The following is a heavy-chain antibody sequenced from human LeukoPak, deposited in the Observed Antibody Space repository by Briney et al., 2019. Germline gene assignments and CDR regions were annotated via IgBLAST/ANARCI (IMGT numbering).Heavy chain of an antibody. CDR1: GGSISGTYY. Sequence: SETLSLTCTVSGGSISGTYYWSWIRQPPGKGLEWIGYIYYTGTTDSNPSLKSRVTISLDTSRNQFSLNLSSVTAADTAVYYCARRWVYDKRAFDAWGQGTMVTVSS. D-gene: IGHD3-16*01. CDR2: IYYTGTT. J-gene: IGHJ3*01. V-gene: IGHV4-59*08. CDR3: ARRWVYDKRAFDA.